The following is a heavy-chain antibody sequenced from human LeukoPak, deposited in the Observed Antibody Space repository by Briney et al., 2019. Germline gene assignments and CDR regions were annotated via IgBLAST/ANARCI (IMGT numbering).Heavy chain of an antibody. J-gene: IGHJ3*02. CDR3: ARGSTVTTADAFDI. D-gene: IGHD4-17*01. CDR1: GFTFSSYE. Sequence: GGSLRLSCAASGFTFSSYEMNWVRQAPGKGLEWVSYISSSGSTIYYADSVKGRFTISRDNAKNSLYLQMNCLRAEDTAVYYCARGSTVTTADAFDIWGQGTMVTVSS. CDR2: ISSSGSTI. V-gene: IGHV3-48*03.